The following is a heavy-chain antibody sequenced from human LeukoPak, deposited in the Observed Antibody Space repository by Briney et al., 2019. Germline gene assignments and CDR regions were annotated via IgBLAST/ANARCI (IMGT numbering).Heavy chain of an antibody. CDR1: GFTFRRYW. Sequence: GGSLRLSCAASGFTFRRYWMSWVRQAPGKGLEWVANIKQEGSEKYYVDSVKGRFIISRDNAKNSLFLQMNSVTAEDTAVYFCARGVDGHGDSDSSYYYGVDVWGQGTTVTVSS. J-gene: IGHJ6*02. CDR2: IKQEGSEK. V-gene: IGHV3-7*04. CDR3: ARGVDGHGDSDSSYYYGVDV. D-gene: IGHD4-17*01.